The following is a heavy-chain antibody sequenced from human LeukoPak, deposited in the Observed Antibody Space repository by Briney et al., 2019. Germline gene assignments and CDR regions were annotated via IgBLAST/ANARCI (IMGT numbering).Heavy chain of an antibody. Sequence: SQTLSLTYAVSGGSISSGGYSWSWIRQPPGKGLEWIGYIYHSGSTYYNPSLKSRVTISVDRSKNQFSLKLSSVTAADTAVYYCARYSSGWQYYFDYWGQGTLVTVSS. CDR2: IYHSGST. CDR3: ARYSSGWQYYFDY. CDR1: GGSISSGGYS. J-gene: IGHJ4*02. D-gene: IGHD6-19*01. V-gene: IGHV4-30-2*01.